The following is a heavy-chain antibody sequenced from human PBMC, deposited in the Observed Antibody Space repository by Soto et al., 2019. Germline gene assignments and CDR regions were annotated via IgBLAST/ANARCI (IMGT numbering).Heavy chain of an antibody. D-gene: IGHD6-13*01. CDR1: GFTFSSYA. CDR3: ARASPRQQLGGAFDY. V-gene: IGHV3-30*04. Sequence: GGSLRLSCAASGFTFSSYAMHCVRQAPGKGLEWVAVISYDGSNKYYADSVKGRFTISRDNSKNTLYLQMNSLRAEDTAVYYCARASPRQQLGGAFDYWGQGTLVTVSS. J-gene: IGHJ4*02. CDR2: ISYDGSNK.